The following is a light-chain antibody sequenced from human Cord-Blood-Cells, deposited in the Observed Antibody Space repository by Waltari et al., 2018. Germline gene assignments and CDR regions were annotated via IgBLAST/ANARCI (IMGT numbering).Light chain of an antibody. Sequence: SSELTQDPAVSVALGQTVRITCQGDSLRSYYASWYQQKPGQAPVLVIYGKNNRPSGIPDRFSGSSSGNTVSLAITVAQAEDEADYYCNSRDSSGRVFGGGTKLTVL. CDR2: GKN. J-gene: IGLJ3*02. V-gene: IGLV3-19*01. CDR1: SLRSYY. CDR3: NSRDSSGRV.